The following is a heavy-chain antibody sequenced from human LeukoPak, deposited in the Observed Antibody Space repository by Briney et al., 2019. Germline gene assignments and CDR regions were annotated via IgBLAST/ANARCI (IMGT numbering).Heavy chain of an antibody. J-gene: IGHJ4*02. CDR1: SGSISSYY. D-gene: IGHD3-10*01. CDR3: ARTEYYFDH. CDR2: IYYSGSS. Sequence: PSETLSLTCTVSSGSISSYYWSWIRQAPGKGLEWIGYIYYSGSSNYNPSFKSRVTMSVDTSKKQFSLRLSSVTAADTAVCYCARTEYYFDHWGQGSLVTVSS. V-gene: IGHV4-59*01.